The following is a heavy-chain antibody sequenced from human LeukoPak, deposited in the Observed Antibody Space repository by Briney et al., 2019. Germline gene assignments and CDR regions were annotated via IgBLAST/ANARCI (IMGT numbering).Heavy chain of an antibody. J-gene: IGHJ4*02. CDR1: GHSFTSYW. V-gene: IGHV5-51*01. Sequence: GESLKISCKGSGHSFTSYWIGWVRQMPGKGLEWMGIIYPGDSDTRYSPSFQGQVTISADKSISTAYLQWSSLKASDTAMHYCARWPIAAAGTRYFDYWGQGTLVTVSS. CDR2: IYPGDSDT. CDR3: ARWPIAAAGTRYFDY. D-gene: IGHD6-13*01.